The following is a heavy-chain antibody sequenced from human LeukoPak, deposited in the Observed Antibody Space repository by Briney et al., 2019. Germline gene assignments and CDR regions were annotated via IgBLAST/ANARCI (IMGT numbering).Heavy chain of an antibody. J-gene: IGHJ3*02. CDR3: ARGVPGTGPDI. V-gene: IGHV3-74*01. CDR2: IKTVGSST. D-gene: IGHD1-14*01. Sequence: PGGSLRLSCAASGFTFSSYWMHWVRHAPGKGLLWVSRIKTVGSSTDYADSVKGRFTISRDNPKNTMYVQMTSLRAEDTAVYYCARGVPGTGPDIWGLGTMVTVSS. CDR1: GFTFSSYW.